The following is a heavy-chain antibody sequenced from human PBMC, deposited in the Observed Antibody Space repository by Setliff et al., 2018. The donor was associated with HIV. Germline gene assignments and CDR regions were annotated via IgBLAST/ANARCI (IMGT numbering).Heavy chain of an antibody. CDR1: GGSISNYY. Sequence: PSETLSLTCTVSGGSISNYYWSWIRQPPGKGLEWIGYIYYSGSTNYNPSLKSRVTILVDSSRNQFSLRLSSVTAADTAVYYCARQVSIPGVAITPVDYWGQGALVTVSS. CDR3: ARQVSIPGVAITPVDY. CDR2: IYYSGST. J-gene: IGHJ4*02. D-gene: IGHD5-12*01. V-gene: IGHV4-59*08.